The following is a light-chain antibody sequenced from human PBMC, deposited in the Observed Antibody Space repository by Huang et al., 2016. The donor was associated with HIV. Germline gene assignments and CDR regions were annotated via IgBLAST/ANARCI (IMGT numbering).Light chain of an antibody. CDR2: GAS. J-gene: IGKJ1*01. V-gene: IGKV3-15*01. CDR1: QSVSNN. Sequence: VMTQSPATLSVSPGERATLSCRASQSVSNNLAWYQQKPGQAPRLLIYGASTRATDSPARFSGGGSGTEFTLTISSLQSEDFAVYYCQQYNNWPPGTFGQGTKVEIK. CDR3: QQYNNWPPGT.